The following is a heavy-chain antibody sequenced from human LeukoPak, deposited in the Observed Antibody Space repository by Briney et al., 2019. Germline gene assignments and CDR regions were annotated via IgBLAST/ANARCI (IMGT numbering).Heavy chain of an antibody. CDR2: INSGGYT. V-gene: IGHV3-53*01. CDR3: ARRPVNAYSFDS. J-gene: IGHJ4*02. Sequence: GGSLRLSCAASGFTVSDNYLSWVRQAPGKGLQWVSFINSGGYTSYADSVKGRFTISRDNSKNTLYLQLNNLRADDTAVYYCARRPVNAYSFDSWGQGTLVTVSS. D-gene: IGHD3-16*01. CDR1: GFTVSDNY.